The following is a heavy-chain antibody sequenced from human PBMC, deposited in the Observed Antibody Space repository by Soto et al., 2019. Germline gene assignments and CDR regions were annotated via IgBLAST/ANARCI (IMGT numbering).Heavy chain of an antibody. V-gene: IGHV3-23*01. CDR1: GFTFSSYA. Sequence: EVQLLESGGGLAQPGGSLRLSCAASGFTFSSYAMSWVRQAPGKGLEWVSSINVDDSTYYANSVKGLFTISRDNSKNTVNLQMNSLRADDTAVYYCAKNYYLDNWAQGTLVTVSS. CDR2: INVDDST. J-gene: IGHJ4*02. CDR3: AKNYYLDN.